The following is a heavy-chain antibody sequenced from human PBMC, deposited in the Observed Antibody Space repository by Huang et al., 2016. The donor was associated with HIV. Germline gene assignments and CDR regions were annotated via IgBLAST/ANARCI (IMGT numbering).Heavy chain of an antibody. J-gene: IGHJ4*02. CDR1: GFTFSTYV. CDR3: VKDQGHTFMVRYHFDF. V-gene: IGHV3-30*18. Sequence: QVQLVESGGGVVQPGRSLRLSCAASGFTFSTYVMHWVRQAPGKGLEWVTVISYDGSEKYYADSVKGRFTSSRDNSNNTLYLQMNSLRADDTSVYYCVKDQGHTFMVRYHFDFWGQGTLVTVSS. D-gene: IGHD3-10*01. CDR2: ISYDGSEK.